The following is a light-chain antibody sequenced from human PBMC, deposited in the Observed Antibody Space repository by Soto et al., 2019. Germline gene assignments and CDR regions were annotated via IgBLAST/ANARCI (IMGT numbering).Light chain of an antibody. V-gene: IGLV2-8*01. CDR2: EVT. CDR3: NSYAGSNNPVV. Sequence: QSVLTQPPSASGSPGQSVTISCTGTSSDVGGYNFVSWYQQHPGKAPKLMIYEVTKRPSGVPDRFSGSKSGNTASLTVSGLQAEDEAEYYCNSYAGSNNPVVFGGGTKLTVL. CDR1: SSDVGGYNF. J-gene: IGLJ2*01.